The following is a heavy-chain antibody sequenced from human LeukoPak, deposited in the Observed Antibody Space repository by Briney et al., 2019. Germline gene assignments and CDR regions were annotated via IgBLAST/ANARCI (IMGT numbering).Heavy chain of an antibody. D-gene: IGHD6-19*01. V-gene: IGHV3-23*01. CDR3: AKDLSSSGFRIDY. CDR2: ISDSGVST. J-gene: IGHJ4*02. Sequence: GGSLRLSCAASGFTFSSHAMSCVRQAAGKGLEWVSTISDSGVSTYYADSVKGRFTISRDNSKNTLYMQMNSLRVGDTDVYYCAKDLSSSGFRIDYWGQGTLVSVSS. CDR1: GFTFSSHA.